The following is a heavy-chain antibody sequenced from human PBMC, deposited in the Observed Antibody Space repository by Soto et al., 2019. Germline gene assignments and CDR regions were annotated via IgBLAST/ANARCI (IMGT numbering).Heavy chain of an antibody. CDR2: ISGSGATT. Sequence: EVQLLESGGGLVQPGGSLRLSCAASGFTLNTYTMNWVRQAAGKGLEWVSGISGSGATTYYADSVKGRFTISRDNSKNTLYLQMNSLGAGDTAVYYCAKDPEVVVTAPDYWGQGTLVTVSS. V-gene: IGHV3-23*01. D-gene: IGHD2-21*02. J-gene: IGHJ4*02. CDR1: GFTLNTYT. CDR3: AKDPEVVVTAPDY.